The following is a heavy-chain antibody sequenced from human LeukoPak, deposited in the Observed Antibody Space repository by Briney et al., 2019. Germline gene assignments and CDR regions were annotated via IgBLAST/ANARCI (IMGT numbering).Heavy chain of an antibody. J-gene: IGHJ4*02. Sequence: ASVNVSCKASGYTFTSYGISWVRQAPGPGLEWMGWISVYNGNTNYAQKLQVRVTMTTDTATSTAYMELRSLRSDDTAVYYCARDGYFDGLLNPESLGGDYWGQGTLVTVSS. CDR1: GYTFTSYG. CDR2: ISVYNGNT. V-gene: IGHV1-18*04. CDR3: ARDGYFDGLLNPESLGGDY. D-gene: IGHD3-9*01.